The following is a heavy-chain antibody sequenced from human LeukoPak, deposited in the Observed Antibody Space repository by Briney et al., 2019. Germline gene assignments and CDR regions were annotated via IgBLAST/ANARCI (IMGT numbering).Heavy chain of an antibody. CDR2: ISKDGSDK. D-gene: IGHD1-7*01. Sequence: PGGSLRLSCAASGFTFDSYAIHWVRQAPGKGLEWVAVISKDGSDKYYPGSVRGRFTISRDNSKNTIYLQMDSLRAEDTAIYYCARDYWWNYDYWGQGTLVTVSS. J-gene: IGHJ4*02. CDR1: GFTFDSYA. CDR3: ARDYWWNYDY. V-gene: IGHV3-30-3*01.